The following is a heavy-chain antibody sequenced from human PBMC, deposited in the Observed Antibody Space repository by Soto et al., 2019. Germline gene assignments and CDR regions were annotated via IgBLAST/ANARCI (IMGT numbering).Heavy chain of an antibody. D-gene: IGHD3-10*01. Sequence: QVQLVQSGAEVKKPGSSVKVSCKASGGTFSSYALNWVRQAPGQGLAWMGGLIRIFGTPDYAQRFQGRVTITADESTSTAYMELSSLRSEDTAVYYCARQGSNEYYYYGMDVWGQGTTVTVSS. CDR2: LIRIFGTP. V-gene: IGHV1-69*12. CDR3: ARQGSNEYYYYGMDV. CDR1: GGTFSSYA. J-gene: IGHJ6*02.